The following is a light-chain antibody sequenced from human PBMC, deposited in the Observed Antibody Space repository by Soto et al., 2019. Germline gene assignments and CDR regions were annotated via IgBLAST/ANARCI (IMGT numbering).Light chain of an antibody. V-gene: IGKV4-1*01. CDR3: QQYYGTTWT. CDR2: WAS. Sequence: DIVMTQSLDSLAVSLGERATINCRSSQSVLTNSNNKNYLAWYQQKPGQHPKLLISWASTRESGVPDRFSGSGSGTDFTLTISSLQAEDVAVYYCQQYYGTTWTFGQGTKVEVK. J-gene: IGKJ1*01. CDR1: QSVLTNSNNKNY.